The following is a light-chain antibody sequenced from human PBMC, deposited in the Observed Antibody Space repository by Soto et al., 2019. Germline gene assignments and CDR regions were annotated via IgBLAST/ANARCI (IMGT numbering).Light chain of an antibody. J-gene: IGKJ5*01. CDR3: QQYNNWPFS. Sequence: IVMTQSPASLSVSPGERVTLSCRAGQGVTTNFAWYQQKSGQSPRLLIYDVSTRATGVPARFSGTGSETDFTLPISGLQSEDSAVYFCQQYNNWPFSFGQGTRLEIK. CDR1: QGVTTN. CDR2: DVS. V-gene: IGKV3-15*01.